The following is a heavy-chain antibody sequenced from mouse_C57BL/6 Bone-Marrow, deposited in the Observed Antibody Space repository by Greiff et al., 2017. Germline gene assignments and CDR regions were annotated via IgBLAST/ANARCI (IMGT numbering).Heavy chain of an antibody. CDR2: IDPEDGET. V-gene: IGHV14-2*01. CDR3: ARVWAIGNYDYYAMDY. J-gene: IGHJ4*01. CDR1: GFNIKDYY. D-gene: IGHD2-1*01. Sequence: VQLQQSGAELVKPGASVKLSCTASGFNIKDYYMHWVKQRTEQGLEWIGRIDPEDGETKYAPKFQGTATITADTSSNTAYLQLSSLTSEDTAVYYCARVWAIGNYDYYAMDYWGQGTSVTVSS.